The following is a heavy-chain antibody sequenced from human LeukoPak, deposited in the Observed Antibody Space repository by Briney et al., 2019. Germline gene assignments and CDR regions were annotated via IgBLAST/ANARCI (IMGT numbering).Heavy chain of an antibody. CDR1: GGSISSYY. CDR3: ARDVDQNGVDWFDP. Sequence: TASETPSLTCTVSGGSISSYYWSWIRQPPGKGLEWIGYIYYSGSTNYNPSLKSRVTISVDTSKNQFSLKLSSVTAADTAVYYCARDVDQNGVDWFDPWGQGTLVTVSS. V-gene: IGHV4-59*01. J-gene: IGHJ5*02. D-gene: IGHD5-12*01. CDR2: IYYSGST.